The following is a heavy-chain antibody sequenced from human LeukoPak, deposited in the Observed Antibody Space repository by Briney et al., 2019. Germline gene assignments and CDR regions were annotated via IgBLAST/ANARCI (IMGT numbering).Heavy chain of an antibody. J-gene: IGHJ4*02. CDR1: GGSLSGYY. CDR3: ARAGVSGWYGEY. D-gene: IGHD6-19*01. Sequence: PSETLSLTCTVSGGSLSGYYWKWLRQPPGKGLEWVGYIAYNENTNYSPSLKSRLTMSIDPSKNQFSLRLRSVTAADTAVYYCARAGVSGWYGEYWGQGILVTVSS. V-gene: IGHV4-59*01. CDR2: IAYNENT.